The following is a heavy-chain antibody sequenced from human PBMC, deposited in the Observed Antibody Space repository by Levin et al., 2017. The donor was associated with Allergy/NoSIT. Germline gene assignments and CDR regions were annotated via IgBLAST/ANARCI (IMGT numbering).Heavy chain of an antibody. CDR3: ETGGAYYYAH. J-gene: IGHJ4*02. V-gene: IGHV3-64D*06. D-gene: IGHD3-10*01. CDR1: GFTFRTYG. Sequence: GGSLRLSCSASGFTFRTYGMHWVRQAPGKGLEFVSAVSGDGGVTDYTDSVKGRFTISRDNSKNTMYIQMSSLRTEDTAVYYCETGGAYYYAHWGQGTLVTVSS. CDR2: VSGDGGVT.